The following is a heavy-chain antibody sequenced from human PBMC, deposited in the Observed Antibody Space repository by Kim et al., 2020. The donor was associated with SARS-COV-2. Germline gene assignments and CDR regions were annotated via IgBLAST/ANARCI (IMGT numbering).Heavy chain of an antibody. V-gene: IGHV3-30*18. Sequence: GGSLRLSCAASAFTFSSYGMHWGRQAPGKGLEWVGVISWDGKGQYLKDSVKGRFTFSRDNSKNTLYLQMNRLRTEDTAVYYCAKEPNMRASGWG. CDR2: ISWDGKGQ. CDR3: AKEPNMRASG. D-gene: IGHD1-26*01. CDR1: AFTFSSYG. J-gene: IGHJ1*01.